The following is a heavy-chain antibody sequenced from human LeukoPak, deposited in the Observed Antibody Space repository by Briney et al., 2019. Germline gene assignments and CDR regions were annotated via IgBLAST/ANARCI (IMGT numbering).Heavy chain of an antibody. CDR1: GGSISSGDYY. J-gene: IGHJ6*03. Sequence: PSETLSLTCTVSGGSISSGDYYWSWIRQPPGKGLEWIGYIYYSGSTYYNPSLRSRVTISVDTSKNQFSLKLSSVTAADTAVYYCARGYSNYPLYMDVWGKGTTVTVSS. CDR2: IYYSGST. D-gene: IGHD4-11*01. CDR3: ARGYSNYPLYMDV. V-gene: IGHV4-30-4*02.